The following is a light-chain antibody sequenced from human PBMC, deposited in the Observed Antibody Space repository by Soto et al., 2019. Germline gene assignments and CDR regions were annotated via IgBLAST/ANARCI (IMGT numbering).Light chain of an antibody. V-gene: IGLV1-44*01. CDR1: SSNVGSNT. Sequence: QSVLTQSPSASGTPGQRVTISCSGSSSNVGSNTVNWYQQLPETAPKLLIYSNNQRPSGVPDRFSGSKSGTSASLAISGLQSEDEADYYCAAWDDSLNGWVFGGGTKLTVL. J-gene: IGLJ3*02. CDR2: SNN. CDR3: AAWDDSLNGWV.